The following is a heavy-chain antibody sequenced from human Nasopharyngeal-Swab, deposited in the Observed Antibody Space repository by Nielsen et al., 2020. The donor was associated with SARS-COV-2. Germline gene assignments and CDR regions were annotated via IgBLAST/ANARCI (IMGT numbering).Heavy chain of an antibody. CDR2: INAGNGDT. D-gene: IGHD6-6*01. CDR1: GYNFAVYI. V-gene: IGHV1-3*01. CDR3: ARHFYSRSSRLLYLDY. Sequence: ASVKVSCKASGYNFAVYIMHWVRQAPGQGLEWMGWINAGNGDTQYSQKFQDRVTFTRDTSADTAYMELSSLRSEDTAVYFCARHFYSRSSRLLYLDYWGQGTLVTVSS. J-gene: IGHJ4*02.